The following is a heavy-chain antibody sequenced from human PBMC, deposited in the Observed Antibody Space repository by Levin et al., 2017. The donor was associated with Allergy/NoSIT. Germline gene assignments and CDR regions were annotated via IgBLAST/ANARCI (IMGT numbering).Heavy chain of an antibody. CDR1: GFTFSSYA. D-gene: IGHD6-13*01. CDR2: ISYDGSNK. CDR3: ARAPIAAAGADY. V-gene: IGHV3-30-3*01. Sequence: GESLKISCAASGFTFSSYAMHWVRQAPGKGLEWVAVISYDGSNKYYADSVKGRFTISRDNSKNTLYLQMNSLRAEDTAVYYCARAPIAAAGADYWGQGTLVTVSS. J-gene: IGHJ4*02.